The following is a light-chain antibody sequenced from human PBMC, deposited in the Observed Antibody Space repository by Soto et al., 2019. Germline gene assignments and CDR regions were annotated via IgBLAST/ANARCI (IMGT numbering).Light chain of an antibody. J-gene: IGKJ2*01. Sequence: DIQMTQSPSSLSASVGDRVTITCRASQTISRYLNWYQHKPGKPPKLLIYGTSNLQSGVPSRFSGSGSGTDFTLTISSLQPGDFATYYCQQTNSPPHSFGQGTKLEIK. CDR2: GTS. CDR3: QQTNSPPHS. V-gene: IGKV1-39*01. CDR1: QTISRY.